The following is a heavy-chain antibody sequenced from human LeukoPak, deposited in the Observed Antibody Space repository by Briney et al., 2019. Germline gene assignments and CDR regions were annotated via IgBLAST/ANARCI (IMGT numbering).Heavy chain of an antibody. CDR2: ISSSGSTI. J-gene: IGHJ3*02. Sequence: GSLRLSCAASGFTFSDYYMSWIRQAPGKGLEWVSYISSSGSTIYYADSVKGRFTISRDNAKNSLYMQMESLGDEDTANYCARDTLEYSNSPDALDIWGQGTMVTVSS. D-gene: IGHD4-23*01. CDR3: ARDTLEYSNSPDALDI. CDR1: GFTFSDYY. V-gene: IGHV3-11*04.